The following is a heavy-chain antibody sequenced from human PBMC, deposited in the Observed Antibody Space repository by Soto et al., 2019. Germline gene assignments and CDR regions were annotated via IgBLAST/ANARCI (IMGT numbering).Heavy chain of an antibody. CDR1: GYTFTGYY. CDR2: INPNSGDT. V-gene: IGHV1-2*04. CDR3: ARNTHFDY. Sequence: ASVKVSCKASGYTFTGYYMHWVRQAPGQGPERKGWINPNSGDTNYAQKFQGWDNMNRDTSISTAYKELSSLTSDDTAVYYCARNTHFDYWGQGTLVTVSS. D-gene: IGHD2-2*02. J-gene: IGHJ4*02.